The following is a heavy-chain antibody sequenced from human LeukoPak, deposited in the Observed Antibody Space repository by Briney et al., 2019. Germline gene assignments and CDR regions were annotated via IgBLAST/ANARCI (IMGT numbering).Heavy chain of an antibody. D-gene: IGHD2-2*01. V-gene: IGHV3-21*01. J-gene: IGHJ4*02. CDR2: TSSSSSYI. Sequence: GGSLRLSCAASGFTFSSYSMNWVRQAPGKGLEWVSSTSSSSSYIYYADSVKGRFTISRDNAKNSLYLQMNSLRAEDTAVYYCASPQSSFVLGPQGYWGQGTLVTVSS. CDR1: GFTFSSYS. CDR3: ASPQSSFVLGPQGY.